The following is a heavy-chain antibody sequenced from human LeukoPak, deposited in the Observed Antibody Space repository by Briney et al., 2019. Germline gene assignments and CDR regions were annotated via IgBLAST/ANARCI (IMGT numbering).Heavy chain of an antibody. V-gene: IGHV3-64*01. CDR1: GFTFSSYA. D-gene: IGHD3-10*01. J-gene: IGHJ3*02. CDR3: ARSPGEVVNPEYAFDI. CDR2: ISSNGGST. Sequence: PGGSLRLSCAASGFTFSSYAMHWVRQAPGTGLEYVSAISSNGGSTYYANSVKGRFTISRDNSKNTLYLQMGSLRAEDMAVYYCARSPGEVVNPEYAFDIWGQGTMVTVAS.